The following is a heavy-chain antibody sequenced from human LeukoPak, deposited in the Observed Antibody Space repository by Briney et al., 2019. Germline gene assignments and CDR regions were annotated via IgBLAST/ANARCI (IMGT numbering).Heavy chain of an antibody. V-gene: IGHV1-18*01. D-gene: IGHD4-17*01. CDR3: ARDDYGDYDGYYYGMDV. CDR2: ISAYDGNT. J-gene: IGHJ6*02. Sequence: GASVMVSCKASGYTFTSYGISWVRQAPGQGLEWMGWISAYDGNTNYAQKLQGRVTMTTDTSTSTAYMELRSLRSDDTAVYYCARDDYGDYDGYYYGMDVWGQGTTVTVSS. CDR1: GYTFTSYG.